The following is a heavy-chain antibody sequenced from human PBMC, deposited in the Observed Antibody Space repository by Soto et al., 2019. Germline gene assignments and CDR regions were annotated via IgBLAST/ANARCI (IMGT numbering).Heavy chain of an antibody. V-gene: IGHV4-34*01. Sequence: SETLSLTCAVYGGSFSGYYWSWIRQPPGKGLEWIGEINHSGSTNYNPSLKSRVTISVDTSKNQFSLKLSSVTAADTAVYYCARFGEYFDYWGQGTLVTVSS. CDR1: GGSFSGYY. CDR3: ARFGEYFDY. CDR2: INHSGST. J-gene: IGHJ4*02. D-gene: IGHD3-10*01.